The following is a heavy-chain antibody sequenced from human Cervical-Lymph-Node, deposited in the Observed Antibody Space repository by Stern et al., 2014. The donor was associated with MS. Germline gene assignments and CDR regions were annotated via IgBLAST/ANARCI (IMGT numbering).Heavy chain of an antibody. J-gene: IGHJ4*02. V-gene: IGHV3-23*04. D-gene: IGHD6-19*01. CDR3: AKEGIAVASFDY. CDR1: GFTFSLYA. Sequence: QLVQSGGDLAQPGGSLRLSCAVSGFTFSLYAMSWVRQAPGKGLEWVSAISGTDSSTYYAETVKGRFTISRDNSKYTLYLQMNNLRAEDTAVYYCAKEGIAVASFDYWGQGTLVTVSS. CDR2: ISGTDSST.